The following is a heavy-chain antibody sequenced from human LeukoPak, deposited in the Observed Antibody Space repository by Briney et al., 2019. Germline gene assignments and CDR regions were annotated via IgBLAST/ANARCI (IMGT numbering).Heavy chain of an antibody. V-gene: IGHV1-69*04. D-gene: IGHD1-26*01. CDR1: GGTFSSYA. CDR3: ARDKGSGSYFY. CDR2: IIPILGIA. J-gene: IGHJ4*02. Sequence: ASVKVSCKASGGTFSSYAISWVRQAPGQGLEWMGRIIPILGIANYAQKFQGRVTITADKSTSTAYMELSSLRSEDTAVYYCARDKGSGSYFYWGQGTLVTVSS.